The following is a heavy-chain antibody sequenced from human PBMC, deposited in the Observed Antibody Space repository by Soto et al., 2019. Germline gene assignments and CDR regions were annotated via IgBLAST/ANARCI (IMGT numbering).Heavy chain of an antibody. CDR3: ASLHRYYDFWSSYSPYSYGTDV. V-gene: IGHV4-30-4*01. D-gene: IGHD3-3*01. CDR1: GGSISSGDYY. Sequence: SETLSLTCTVSGGSISSGDYYWSWIRQPPGKGLEWIGYIYYSGSTYYNPSLKSRVTISVDTSKNQFSLKLSSVTAADTAVYYCASLHRYYDFWSSYSPYSYGTDVWGQGTTVTVSS. J-gene: IGHJ6*02. CDR2: IYYSGST.